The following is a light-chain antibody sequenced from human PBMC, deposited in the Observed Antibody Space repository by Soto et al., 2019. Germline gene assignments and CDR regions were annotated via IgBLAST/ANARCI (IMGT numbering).Light chain of an antibody. Sequence: QSALTQPASVSGSPGQSITISCTGTSSDVGRYKFVSWYQQLPNKAPKLMIYEVSDRPPGVSNRFSGSKSGNTASLTISGLQADDEADYYCSSYTRSATWVFGEGTKLTVL. CDR3: SSYTRSATWV. V-gene: IGLV2-14*01. J-gene: IGLJ3*02. CDR2: EVS. CDR1: SSDVGRYKF.